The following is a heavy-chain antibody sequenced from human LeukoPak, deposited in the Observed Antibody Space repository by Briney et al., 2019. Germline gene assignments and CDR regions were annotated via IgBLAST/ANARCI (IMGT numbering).Heavy chain of an antibody. CDR3: ARVRIAVAGYDY. CDR1: GGSIRSYY. Sequence: PSETLSLTCTVSGGSIRSYYWSWIRQPPGKGLEWIGYSYYSGSTNYNPSLKSRVTISVDTSKNQFSLKRSSVTAADTAVYYCARVRIAVAGYDYWGQGTLVTVSS. D-gene: IGHD6-19*01. CDR2: SYYSGST. V-gene: IGHV4-59*01. J-gene: IGHJ4*02.